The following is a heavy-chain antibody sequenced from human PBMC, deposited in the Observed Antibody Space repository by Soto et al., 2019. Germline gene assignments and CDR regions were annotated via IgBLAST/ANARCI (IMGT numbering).Heavy chain of an antibody. Sequence: QVQLQESGPGLVKPSGTLSLTCAVSGGSISTSNWWAWVRQSPGKGLEWLGEVYHSGDTNYNPSLKSRVTVSVDYPKNQFSLKLTSVTAADTAVYFCARSRYFDWLRLDSWGQGTLVTVSS. J-gene: IGHJ4*02. CDR2: VYHSGDT. CDR3: ARSRYFDWLRLDS. D-gene: IGHD3-9*01. CDR1: GGSISTSNW. V-gene: IGHV4-4*02.